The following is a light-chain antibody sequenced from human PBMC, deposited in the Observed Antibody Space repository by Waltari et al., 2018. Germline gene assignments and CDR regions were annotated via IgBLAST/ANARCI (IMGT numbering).Light chain of an antibody. CDR1: SSNIGSNY. CDR2: RNN. CDR3: AAWDDSLSAWV. V-gene: IGLV1-47*01. J-gene: IGLJ3*02. Sequence: QSVLTQPPSASGTPGHRVTISCSGSSSNIGSNYVNWYQQPPGTAPKLLIYRNNQRPSGVPDRFSGSKSGTSASLAISGLRSEDEADYYCAAWDDSLSAWVFGGGTKLTVL.